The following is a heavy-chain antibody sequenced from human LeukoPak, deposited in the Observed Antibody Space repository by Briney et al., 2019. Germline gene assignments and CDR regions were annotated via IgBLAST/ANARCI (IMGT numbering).Heavy chain of an antibody. J-gene: IGHJ1*01. D-gene: IGHD4-11*01. CDR2: AYGDGSSQ. V-gene: IGHV3-33*01. CDR1: GFPFSGYG. Sequence: GGSLRLSCVTSGFPFSGYGMHWVRQAPGKGREWVAVAYGDGSSQYYANSVKGRFSISKDISKNTLSLQMNSLRAEDTAVYSCATGGNFYYSHWGQGTLVTVSS. CDR3: ATGGNFYYSH.